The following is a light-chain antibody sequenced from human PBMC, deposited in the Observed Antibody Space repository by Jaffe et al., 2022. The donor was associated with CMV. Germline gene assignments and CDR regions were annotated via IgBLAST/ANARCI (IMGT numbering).Light chain of an antibody. V-gene: IGLV1-51*02. Sequence: QSVLTQPPSLSAAPGQRVTISCSGSSSNIGTNYVSWYQQLPGTAPKLLIYKNNQRPSGIPDRFSGSKSGTSATLDITGLQTGDEADYYCGTWDNSLSGRFGGGTKLTV. CDR3: GTWDNSLSGR. CDR1: SSNIGTNY. CDR2: KNN. J-gene: IGLJ3*02.